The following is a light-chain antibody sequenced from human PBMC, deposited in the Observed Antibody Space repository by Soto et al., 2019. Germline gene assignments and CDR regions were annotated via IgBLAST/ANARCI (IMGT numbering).Light chain of an antibody. Sequence: EIVLTQSPGTLSLSPGESATLSRRASQTVGSDYLAWYQQRPGQAPRLLIYGASSRATGIPDRFSGSGSGTDFTLTIGRLEPEDFAMYFCQQYRTSAQTFGQGTKVEIK. CDR3: QQYRTSAQT. CDR1: QTVGSDY. CDR2: GAS. J-gene: IGKJ1*01. V-gene: IGKV3-20*01.